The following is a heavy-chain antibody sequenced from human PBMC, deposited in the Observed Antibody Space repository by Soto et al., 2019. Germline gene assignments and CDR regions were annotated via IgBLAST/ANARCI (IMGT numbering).Heavy chain of an antibody. V-gene: IGHV1-8*01. D-gene: IGHD1-26*01. CDR2: MNPNSGNT. CDR1: GYTFTSYD. CDR3: AREVGANRFDS. J-gene: IGHJ4*02. Sequence: QVQLVQSGDEVKKPGASVKVSCKASGYTFTSYDINRVRQDTGQGLEWMGWMNPNSGNTGYAQNFQGRVTMSRNTSISTAYMELSSLRSEDTAVYYFAREVGANRFDSWVQGTLVTVSS.